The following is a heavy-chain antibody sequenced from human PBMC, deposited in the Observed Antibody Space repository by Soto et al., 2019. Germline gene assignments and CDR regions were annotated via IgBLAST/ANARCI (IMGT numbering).Heavy chain of an antibody. Sequence: SETLSLTCTVSCGSISSDCYYWSWIRQHPGKDLEWIGYIYYSGSTYYNPSLKSRVTISVDTSKNQFSLKLSSVTAADTAVYYCARGRTFGELLIAWGGMDVWGQGTTVTVSS. CDR2: IYYSGST. J-gene: IGHJ6*02. CDR3: ARGRTFGELLIAWGGMDV. V-gene: IGHV4-31*03. CDR1: CGSISSDCYY. D-gene: IGHD3-10*01.